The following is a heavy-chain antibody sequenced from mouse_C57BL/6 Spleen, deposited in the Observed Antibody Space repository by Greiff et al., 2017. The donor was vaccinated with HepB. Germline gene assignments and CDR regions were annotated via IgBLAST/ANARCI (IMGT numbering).Heavy chain of an antibody. Sequence: EVKVVESGPELVKPGASVKISCKASGYSFTGYYMNWVKQSPEKSLEWIGEINPSTGGTTYNQKFKAKATLTVDKSSSTAYMQLKSLTSEDSAVYYCARSITTVVEDYAMDYWGQGTSVTVSS. D-gene: IGHD1-1*01. CDR3: ARSITTVVEDYAMDY. J-gene: IGHJ4*01. CDR2: INPSTGGT. V-gene: IGHV1-42*01. CDR1: GYSFTGYY.